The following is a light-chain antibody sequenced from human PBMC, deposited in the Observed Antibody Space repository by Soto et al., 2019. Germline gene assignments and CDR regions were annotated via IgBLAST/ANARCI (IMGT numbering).Light chain of an antibody. CDR2: DVS. J-gene: IGKJ4*01. Sequence: EVLLTQSPSTLSLSPGERATLSCRASQSVRTYLAWYQQKPGKAPRLLIHDVSDRATGIPARFSGSGSGTDFTLTISSLEPEDFEVYYCQQRSSWPLTFGGGTKVDIK. CDR1: QSVRTY. CDR3: QQRSSWPLT. V-gene: IGKV3-11*01.